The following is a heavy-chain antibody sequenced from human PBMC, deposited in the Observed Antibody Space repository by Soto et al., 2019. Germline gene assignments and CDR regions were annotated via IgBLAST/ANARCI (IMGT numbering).Heavy chain of an antibody. V-gene: IGHV1-8*01. CDR2: MNPNSGNT. J-gene: IGHJ6*02. Sequence: ASVKVSCKTSGYTFTSYDINWVRQANGQGLEWMGWMNPNSGNTGYAEKFQGRVSMTRNTSTSTAYMELSSLRPEDTALYYCARSRLWFGEATHHYYYYCMDVWGQGTTVTVSS. CDR3: ARSRLWFGEATHHYYYYCMDV. D-gene: IGHD3-10*01. CDR1: GYTFTSYD.